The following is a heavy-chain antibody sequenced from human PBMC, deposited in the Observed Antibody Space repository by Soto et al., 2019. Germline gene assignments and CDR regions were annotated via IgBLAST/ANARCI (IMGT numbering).Heavy chain of an antibody. CDR3: AREVAVAQTWLDP. CDR1: GYNFRDYA. V-gene: IGHV1-3*01. CDR2: MNPNTGNT. D-gene: IGHD6-19*01. Sequence: QVQLVQSGAEVKRPGASVRVSCKASGYNFRDYALHWVRQAPGQSLEWVGWMNPNTGNTNYSHKFQDRVTMTRDTGASTAYLELSGLRSEDTAVYYCAREVAVAQTWLDPWGQGTLVTVSS. J-gene: IGHJ5*02.